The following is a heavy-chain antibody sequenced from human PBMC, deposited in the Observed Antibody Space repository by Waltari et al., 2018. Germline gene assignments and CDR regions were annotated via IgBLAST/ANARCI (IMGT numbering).Heavy chain of an antibody. J-gene: IGHJ4*02. CDR3: ASVRSGWDF. CDR1: GFSFSSYW. Sequence: EVQLVGSGGGLVHPGGSLRLSCAASGFSFSSYWMSWVRQAPGKGLEWVASIKQDGSDKHYMDSVRGRFTISRDNAKKSLYLEMNRLIDDDTAVYYCASVRSGWDFWGQGTLVTVSS. D-gene: IGHD6-19*01. V-gene: IGHV3-7*02. CDR2: IKQDGSDK.